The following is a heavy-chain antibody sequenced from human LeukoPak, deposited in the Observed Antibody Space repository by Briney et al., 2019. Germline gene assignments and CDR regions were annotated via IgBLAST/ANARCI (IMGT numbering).Heavy chain of an antibody. J-gene: IGHJ6*04. Sequence: QSGGSLRLSCAASGFTFSSYAMHWVRQAPGKGLEWVAVISYDGSNKYYADFVKGRFTISRDNAKNSLYLQMNSLRAEDTAVYYCAELGITMIGGVWGKGTTVTVSS. CDR1: GFTFSSYA. V-gene: IGHV3-30*04. CDR2: ISYDGSNK. CDR3: AELGITMIGGV. D-gene: IGHD3-10*02.